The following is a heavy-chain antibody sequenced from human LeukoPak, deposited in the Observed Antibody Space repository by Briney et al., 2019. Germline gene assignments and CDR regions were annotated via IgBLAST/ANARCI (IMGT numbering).Heavy chain of an antibody. V-gene: IGHV4-61*08. J-gene: IGHJ4*02. D-gene: IGHD6-19*01. CDR3: ARGAYSSGRNDY. CDR2: INHSGST. Sequence: SETLSLTCTVSGGSVSSGDYYWSWIRQPPGKGLEWIGEINHSGSTNYNPSLKSRVTISVDTSKNQFSLKLSSVTAADTAVYYCARGAYSSGRNDYWGQGTLVTVSS. CDR1: GGSVSSGDYY.